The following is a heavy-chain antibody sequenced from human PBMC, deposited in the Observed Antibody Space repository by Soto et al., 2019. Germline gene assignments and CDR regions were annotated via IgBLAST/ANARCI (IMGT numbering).Heavy chain of an antibody. V-gene: IGHV2-5*02. D-gene: IGHD2-15*01. Sequence: QISWKVSGPTLLKPTQTLTLTCTFPGFSLNTAEEAVIWIRQPPGKALEWLGLIHGADVKMYSPSVKTRLAINKDTSNNQVVLTMTNLDPVDTATYYCAHRISYYGMDVWGQGTTVTVSS. CDR3: AHRISYYGMDV. J-gene: IGHJ6*02. CDR1: GFSLNTAEEA. CDR2: IHGADVK.